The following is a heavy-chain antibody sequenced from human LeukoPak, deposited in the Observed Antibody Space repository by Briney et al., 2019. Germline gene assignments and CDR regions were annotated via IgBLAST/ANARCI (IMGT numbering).Heavy chain of an antibody. D-gene: IGHD3-22*01. CDR3: ARAGQGYYYDTSAYYYDY. J-gene: IGHJ4*02. CDR2: ISAYNGNP. CDR1: GYTFTNFG. Sequence: PEASVKVSCKASGYTFTNFGISWVRQPPGQGLEWMGWISAYNGNPTYAQKLQGRVTVTTDTSTSTAYMELRSLTSDDTAVYFCARAGQGYYYDTSAYYYDYWGQGTLVTVSS. V-gene: IGHV1-18*01.